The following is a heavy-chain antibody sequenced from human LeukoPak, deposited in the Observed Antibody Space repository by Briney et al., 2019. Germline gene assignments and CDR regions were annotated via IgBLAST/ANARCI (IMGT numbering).Heavy chain of an antibody. CDR3: ARVPTVEDWFDP. V-gene: IGHV1-18*01. D-gene: IGHD4-23*01. CDR2: ISAYSGNT. Sequence: ASVKVSCKASGYTFTSYGISWVRQAPGQGLEWMGWISAYSGNTNYAQKLQGRVTMTTDTSTSTAYMELRSLRSDDTAVYYCARVPTVEDWFDPWGQGTLVTVSS. CDR1: GYTFTSYG. J-gene: IGHJ5*02.